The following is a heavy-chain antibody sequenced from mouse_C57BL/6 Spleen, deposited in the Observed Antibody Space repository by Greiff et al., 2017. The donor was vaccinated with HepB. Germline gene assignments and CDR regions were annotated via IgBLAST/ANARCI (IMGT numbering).Heavy chain of an antibody. Sequence: QVQLQQSGAELVRPGPSVKVSCKASGYAFTNYLIEWVKQRPGQGLEWIGVINPGSGGTNYNEKFKGKATLTADKSSSTAYMQLSSLTSEDSAVYFCARSSDGYYYFDYWGQGTTLTVSS. CDR3: ARSSDGYYYFDY. J-gene: IGHJ2*01. V-gene: IGHV1-54*01. CDR1: GYAFTNYL. D-gene: IGHD2-3*01. CDR2: INPGSGGT.